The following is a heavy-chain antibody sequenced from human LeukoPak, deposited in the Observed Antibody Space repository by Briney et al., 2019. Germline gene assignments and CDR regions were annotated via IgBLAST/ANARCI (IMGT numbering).Heavy chain of an antibody. V-gene: IGHV4-34*01. Sequence: PSETLSLTCAVYGGSFSGYYWSWIRQPPGKGLEWIGEINHSGSTNYNPSLKSRVTISVDTSKNQFSLKLSSVTAADTAVYYCARDPRKLDDFDYWGQGTLVTVSS. D-gene: IGHD3-3*01. J-gene: IGHJ4*02. CDR1: GGSFSGYY. CDR2: INHSGST. CDR3: ARDPRKLDDFDY.